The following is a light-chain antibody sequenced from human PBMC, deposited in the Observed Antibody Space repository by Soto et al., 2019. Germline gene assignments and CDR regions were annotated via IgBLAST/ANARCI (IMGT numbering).Light chain of an antibody. CDR3: ASYPDASRGV. V-gene: IGLV2-14*03. J-gene: IGLJ7*01. Sequence: QSALTQPASVSGSPGQSITISCSGTSSDVGDSDYVSWYQQYPGKAPQLIIYDVSNRPSGVSPRFSGSTTGNTASLTISGLQAEDDATYYCASYPDASRGVFGGGTQLTVL. CDR2: DVS. CDR1: SSDVGDSDY.